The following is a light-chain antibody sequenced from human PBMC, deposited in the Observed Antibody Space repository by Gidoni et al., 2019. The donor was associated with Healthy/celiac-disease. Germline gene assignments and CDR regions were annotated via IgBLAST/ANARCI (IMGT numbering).Light chain of an antibody. Sequence: EIVMTQSPVTLSVSPGERATLSCRASHTVSSSLAWYQQKPGQAPRLLIYGAFTRATGIPARFSGSGSGTEFTLTISSLQSEDFAIYYCHQYNNWPYTFGQGTKLETK. CDR3: HQYNNWPYT. V-gene: IGKV3-15*01. CDR1: HTVSSS. J-gene: IGKJ2*01. CDR2: GAF.